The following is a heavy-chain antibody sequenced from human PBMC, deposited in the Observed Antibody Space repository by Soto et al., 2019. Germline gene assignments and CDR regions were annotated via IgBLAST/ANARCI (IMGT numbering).Heavy chain of an antibody. V-gene: IGHV2-5*02. CDR1: GFSLSTSGVG. D-gene: IGHD5-12*01. CDR2: IYWDDDK. Sequence: QITLKESGPTLVKPTQTLTLTCSFSGFSLSTSGVGVGWIRQPPGKALEWLALIYWDDDKRYSPSLKSRLTITKDTSKNPVVLTMTNMDPVDTATYYCAHRRYSGYDFDYWGQGTLVIVSS. CDR3: AHRRYSGYDFDY. J-gene: IGHJ4*02.